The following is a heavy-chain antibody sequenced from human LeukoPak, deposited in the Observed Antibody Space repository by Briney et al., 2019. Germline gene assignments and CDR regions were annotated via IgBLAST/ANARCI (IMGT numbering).Heavy chain of an antibody. V-gene: IGHV3-48*04. Sequence: GGSLRLSCAASGFPFSSYSMNWVRQAPGKGLEWVSYISSSSSTIYYADSVRGRFTISRDNAKNPLYLQMNSLRAEDTAVYYCASSRDNFDYWGQGTLVTVSS. D-gene: IGHD5-24*01. CDR1: GFPFSSYS. CDR2: ISSSSSTI. J-gene: IGHJ4*02. CDR3: ASSRDNFDY.